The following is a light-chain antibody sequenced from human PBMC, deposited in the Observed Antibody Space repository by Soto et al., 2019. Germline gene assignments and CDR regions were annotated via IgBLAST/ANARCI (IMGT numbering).Light chain of an antibody. Sequence: QAVVTQEPSFSVSPGGTVTLTCGLSSGSVSTSNYPSWYLQTPGQAPRSLIYSTNTRSSGVPDRFSGSILGNRAALTITGAQADDESDFYCVLYLGNGIWVFGGGTKLTVL. CDR2: STN. V-gene: IGLV8-61*01. CDR3: VLYLGNGIWV. J-gene: IGLJ3*02. CDR1: SGSVSTSNY.